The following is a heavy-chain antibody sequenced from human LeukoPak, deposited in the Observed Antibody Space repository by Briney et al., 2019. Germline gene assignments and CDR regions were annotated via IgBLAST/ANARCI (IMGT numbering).Heavy chain of an antibody. J-gene: IGHJ4*02. D-gene: IGHD3-22*01. CDR1: GFTFSSYA. CDR2: IKQEGSEK. CDR3: ARDFGGYYVY. V-gene: IGHV3-7*01. Sequence: GGALRLSRAASGFTFSSYAMSWVRQAPGKGLEWVANIKQEGSEKYYVDSVKGGLTISRDNAKNSLYLQMNSLRAEDTAVYYCARDFGGYYVYWGRGSLVTVSS.